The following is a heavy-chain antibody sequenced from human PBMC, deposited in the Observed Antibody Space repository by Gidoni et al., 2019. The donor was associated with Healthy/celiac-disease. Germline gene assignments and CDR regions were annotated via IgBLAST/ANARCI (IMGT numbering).Heavy chain of an antibody. J-gene: IGHJ3*02. CDR2: INPNSGGT. CDR1: GNTFTGYY. V-gene: IGHV1-2*02. CDR3: ARDRVLGRWLGDVFDI. D-gene: IGHD6-19*01. Sequence: QVQLVQSGAEVKKPGAPVKVSCKASGNTFTGYYMHWIRQAPGQGLEWMGWINPNSGGTEYAQNFQGRVTMTRDTSINTAYMELSSLKSNDTAIYYCARDRVLGRWLGDVFDIWGQGTMVTVSS.